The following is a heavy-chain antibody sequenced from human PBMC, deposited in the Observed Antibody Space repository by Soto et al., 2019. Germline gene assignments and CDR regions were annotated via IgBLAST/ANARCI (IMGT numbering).Heavy chain of an antibody. Sequence: GSLRLSCAASGFTFSSYTMSWVRQSPGKGLEWVSAISGSGGNTFYAESVKGRFTISRDNAKNSLYLQMNSLGVEDTAAYYCARDRGYDAHDYYYNAMDVWGQGTTVTVSS. J-gene: IGHJ6*02. CDR3: ARDRGYDAHDYYYNAMDV. V-gene: IGHV3-23*01. CDR2: ISGSGGNT. D-gene: IGHD2-15*01. CDR1: GFTFSSYT.